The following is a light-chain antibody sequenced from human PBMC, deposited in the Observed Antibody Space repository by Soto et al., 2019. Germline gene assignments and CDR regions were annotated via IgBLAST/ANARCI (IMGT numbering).Light chain of an antibody. Sequence: EIVLTQSPGTLSLSPGEGATLSCRASQSVSTNFFAWYQQKPGQAPRLLIYGASTRATGIPDRFSGSGSGTDFTLTISRLVPEDYAVYYCQQYGRTSWTCGQGTEVDIK. CDR2: GAS. CDR3: QQYGRTSWT. J-gene: IGKJ1*01. V-gene: IGKV3-20*01. CDR1: QSVSTNF.